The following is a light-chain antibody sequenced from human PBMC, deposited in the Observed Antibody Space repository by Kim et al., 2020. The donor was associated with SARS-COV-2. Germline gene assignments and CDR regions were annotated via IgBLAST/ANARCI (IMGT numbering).Light chain of an antibody. CDR2: GKN. V-gene: IGLV3-19*01. Sequence: SSELTQDPAVSVALGQTVRITCQGDSLRSYYASWYQQKPGQAPVLVIYGKNNRPSGIPDRFSGSSSGNTASLTITGAQADDEADYYCNSRDSSGDYVFGG. J-gene: IGLJ3*02. CDR1: SLRSYY. CDR3: NSRDSSGDYV.